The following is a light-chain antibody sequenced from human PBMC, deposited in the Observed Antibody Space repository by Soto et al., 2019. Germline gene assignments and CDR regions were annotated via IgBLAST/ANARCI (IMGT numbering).Light chain of an antibody. CDR1: RTNIGSNY. J-gene: IGLJ3*02. CDR3: GTWDNSLSLWV. CDR2: END. V-gene: IGLV1-51*02. Sequence: QSLLTPPPSLSAAPGQKVTISCSGSRTNIGSNYVSWYQHLPETAPKLLIYENDKRPSGIPDRFSGSKSGTSATLGITGLQTGDEADYYCGTWDNSLSLWVFGGGTKVTVL.